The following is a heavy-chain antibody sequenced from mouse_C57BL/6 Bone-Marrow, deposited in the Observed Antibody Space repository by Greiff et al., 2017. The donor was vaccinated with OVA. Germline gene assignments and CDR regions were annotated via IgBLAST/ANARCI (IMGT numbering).Heavy chain of an antibody. CDR3: ARSDTTDYFDY. D-gene: IGHD1-1*01. Sequence: VKLQESGAELARPGASVKMSCKASGYTFTSYTMHWVKQRPGQGLEWIGYINPSSGYTKYNQKFKDKAPLTADKSSSTAYMQLSSLTSEDSAVYYCARSDTTDYFDYWGQGTTLTVSS. CDR1: GYTFTSYT. V-gene: IGHV1-4*01. CDR2: INPSSGYT. J-gene: IGHJ2*01.